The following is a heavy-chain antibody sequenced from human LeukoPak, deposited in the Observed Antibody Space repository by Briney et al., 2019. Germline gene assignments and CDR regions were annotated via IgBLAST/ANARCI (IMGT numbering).Heavy chain of an antibody. Sequence: GGSLRLSCAASGFTFDDYGMSWVRQAPGKGLEWVSGISWSGGNTGYADSVKGRFTISRDNAKNSLYLQMNSLRAEDTAVYYCARDIGIVGAADYFDYWGQGTLVTVSS. CDR2: ISWSGGNT. CDR3: ARDIGIVGAADYFDY. V-gene: IGHV3-20*04. CDR1: GFTFDDYG. D-gene: IGHD1-26*01. J-gene: IGHJ4*02.